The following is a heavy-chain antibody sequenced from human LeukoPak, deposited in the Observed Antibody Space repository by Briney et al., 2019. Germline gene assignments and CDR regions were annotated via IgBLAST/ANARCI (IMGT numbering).Heavy chain of an antibody. V-gene: IGHV1-46*01. CDR1: GYTFTGYY. J-gene: IGHJ5*02. Sequence: ASVKVSCKASGYTFTGYYMHWVRQAPGQGLEWMGIINPSGGSTSYAQKFQGRVTMTRDMSTSTVYMELSSLRSEDTAVYYCARSIAAAGKGVNWFDPWGQGTLVTVSS. CDR3: ARSIAAAGKGVNWFDP. CDR2: INPSGGST. D-gene: IGHD6-13*01.